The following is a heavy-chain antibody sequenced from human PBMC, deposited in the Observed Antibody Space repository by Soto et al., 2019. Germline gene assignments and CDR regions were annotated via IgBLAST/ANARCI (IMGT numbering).Heavy chain of an antibody. CDR2: IRFDGSNI. J-gene: IGHJ4*02. CDR3: ARDGVGVTSFWGFLDY. CDR1: EFIFRGYG. D-gene: IGHD2-8*01. V-gene: IGHV3-33*01. Sequence: QVQMVESGGGVVQPGGSLRLSCAVSEFIFRGYGMHWVRQAPGKGLEWVAIIRFDGSNIHYADYVMGRFTISRDNSKKIIYLEMNNLRVEETAVYYCARDGVGVTSFWGFLDYRGQGTLVTVSA.